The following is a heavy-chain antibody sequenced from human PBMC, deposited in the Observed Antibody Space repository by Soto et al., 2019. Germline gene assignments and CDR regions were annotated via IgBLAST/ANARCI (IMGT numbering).Heavy chain of an antibody. D-gene: IGHD3-10*01. CDR2: ISPDGTIP. CDR3: ARFRGDAFEI. J-gene: IGHJ3*02. CDR1: GFTFSNYW. V-gene: IGHV3-74*01. Sequence: EVQLVESGGGLVQPGGSLRLSCAVSGFTFSNYWMHWVRQAPGKGLVWVSTISPDGTIPDYTDSVKGRLAISRDNAKSTLFLPITSLRPEGTGVYYCARFRGDAFEIWGQGTRVTVSS.